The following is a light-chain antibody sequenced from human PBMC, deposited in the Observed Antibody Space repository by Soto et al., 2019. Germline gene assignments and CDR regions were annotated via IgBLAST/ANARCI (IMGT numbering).Light chain of an antibody. Sequence: EIVLTQSPGTLSLSPGERATLSCRASQSVRSSFFAWYQQKPGQAPRLLIYDLSVRATGIPDRFSGSGSGTDFTLTINRLEPEDFAVYYCQQYENSVMYTFGQGTKLEIK. V-gene: IGKV3-20*01. J-gene: IGKJ2*01. CDR2: DLS. CDR1: QSVRSSF. CDR3: QQYENSVMYT.